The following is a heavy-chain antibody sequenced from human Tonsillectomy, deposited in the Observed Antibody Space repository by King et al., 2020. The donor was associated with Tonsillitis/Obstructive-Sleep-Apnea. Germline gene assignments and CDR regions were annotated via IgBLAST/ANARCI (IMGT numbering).Heavy chain of an antibody. CDR1: GFTFSSHE. D-gene: IGHD2-2*02. J-gene: IGHJ4*02. CDR3: ARVGCSRTSCYTDY. V-gene: IGHV3-48*03. CDR2: ISSSGSTI. Sequence: VQLVESGGGLVQPGGSLRLSCAASGFTFSSHETNWVRQAPGKGLEWVSYISSSGSTIYYADSVKGRFTISRDNAKNSLYVQMNSLRAEDTAVYYCARVGCSRTSCYTDYWGQGTLVTVSS.